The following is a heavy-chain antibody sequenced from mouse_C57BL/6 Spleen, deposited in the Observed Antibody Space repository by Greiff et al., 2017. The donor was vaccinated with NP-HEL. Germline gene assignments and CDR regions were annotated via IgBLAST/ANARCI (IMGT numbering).Heavy chain of an antibody. Sequence: QVQLQQPGAELVKPGASVTLSCKASGYTFTSYWMHWVKQRPGQGLEWIGMIHPDSGSTNYNEKFKSKATLTVDKSSSTAYMQLSSLTSEDSAVYYCARYYYCSSYLADAMDYWGQGTSVTVSS. D-gene: IGHD1-1*01. V-gene: IGHV1-64*01. CDR3: ARYYYCSSYLADAMDY. CDR2: IHPDSGST. J-gene: IGHJ4*01. CDR1: GYTFTSYW.